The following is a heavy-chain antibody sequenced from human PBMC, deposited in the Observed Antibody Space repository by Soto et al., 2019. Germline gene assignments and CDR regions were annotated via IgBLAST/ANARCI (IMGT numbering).Heavy chain of an antibody. D-gene: IGHD3-10*01. V-gene: IGHV1-8*01. CDR2: MNPNSGNT. Sequence: QVQLVQSGAEVKKPGASVKVSCKASGYTFTSYDINWVRQATGQGLEWMGWMNPNSGNTGYAQKFQGRVTMTRNTSISTAYMELSSLGSEDTAVYYCARRPYYYCSGSYVGGMDVWGQGTTVTVSS. CDR1: GYTFTSYD. CDR3: ARRPYYYCSGSYVGGMDV. J-gene: IGHJ6*02.